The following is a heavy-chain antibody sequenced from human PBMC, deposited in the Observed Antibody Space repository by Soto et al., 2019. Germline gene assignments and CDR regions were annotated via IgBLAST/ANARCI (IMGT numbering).Heavy chain of an antibody. Sequence: EVLLLESGGGLVQPGGSLRLSCEASGFSFSSFAMNWVRQAPGKGLEWVSAIGDSGASTYYADSVKGRFTISRDNSRNTLYLQLMGLRAENTAVYYCAKGVELDVWGNGTTVTGSS. V-gene: IGHV3-23*01. CDR3: AKGVELDV. CDR1: GFSFSSFA. J-gene: IGHJ6*04. CDR2: IGDSGAST. D-gene: IGHD1-26*01.